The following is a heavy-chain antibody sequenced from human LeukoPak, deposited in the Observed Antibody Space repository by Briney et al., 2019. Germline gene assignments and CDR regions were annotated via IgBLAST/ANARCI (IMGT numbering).Heavy chain of an antibody. Sequence: GGSLRLSCAASGFIFREFYMSWVRQSPGKGLEWISYISGSGHDINYVDSVKGRFTVSRDNAKNSLYLQMNSLSADDTAIYYCARTARSGDIRGQGTLVTVSS. V-gene: IGHV3-11*01. D-gene: IGHD1-1*01. J-gene: IGHJ4*02. CDR2: ISGSGHDI. CDR1: GFIFREFY. CDR3: ARTARSGDI.